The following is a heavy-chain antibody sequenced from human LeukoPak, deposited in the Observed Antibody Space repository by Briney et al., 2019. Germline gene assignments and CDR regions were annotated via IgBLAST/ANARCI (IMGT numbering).Heavy chain of an antibody. D-gene: IGHD4-23*01. V-gene: IGHV3-21*01. Sequence: GGSLRLSCAASGFTSNTYGMNWVRQAPGKGLEWVSSISSSNYIYYADSVKGRFTVSRDNAKNSLYLQMNSLRAEDTAVYYCARGMGGNPYYYYYGMDVWGQGTSVTVSS. CDR2: ISSSNYI. CDR1: GFTSNTYG. CDR3: ARGMGGNPYYYYYGMDV. J-gene: IGHJ6*02.